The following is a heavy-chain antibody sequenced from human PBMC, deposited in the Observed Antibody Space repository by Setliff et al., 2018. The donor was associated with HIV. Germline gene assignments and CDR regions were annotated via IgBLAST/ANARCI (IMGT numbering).Heavy chain of an antibody. CDR1: GGSISSSSHY. D-gene: IGHD6-6*01. V-gene: IGHV4-39*07. CDR3: ARVSRGGSSPGWFDP. Sequence: SETLSLTCTVSGGSISSSSHYWGWIRQPPGKGLEWIGSIYYSGGTYYNPSRKSQVTISVDTSKNQFSLKLSSVTAADTAVYYCARVSRGGSSPGWFDPWGQGTLVTVSS. J-gene: IGHJ5*02. CDR2: IYYSGGT.